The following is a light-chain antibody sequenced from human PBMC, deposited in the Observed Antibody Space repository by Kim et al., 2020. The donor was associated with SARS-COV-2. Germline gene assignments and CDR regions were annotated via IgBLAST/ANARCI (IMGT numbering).Light chain of an antibody. V-gene: IGKV1-5*03. J-gene: IGKJ1*01. CDR1: QSISSW. Sequence: DIKMTQSPSTLSASVGDRVTITCRASQSISSWLAWYQQKPGKAPKLLIYKASSLESGVPSRFSGSGSGIEFTLTISSLQPDDFATYYCQQYNSYWTFGQGTKVDIK. CDR3: QQYNSYWT. CDR2: KAS.